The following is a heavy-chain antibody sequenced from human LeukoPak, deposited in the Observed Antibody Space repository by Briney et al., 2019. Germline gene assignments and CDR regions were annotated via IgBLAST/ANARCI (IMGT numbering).Heavy chain of an antibody. CDR2: INHGGST. CDR3: ARVGPNWGFKENFDF. CDR1: GYSISSGYY. D-gene: IGHD7-27*01. J-gene: IGHJ4*02. Sequence: SETLSLTCTVSGYSISSGYYWGWIRRPPGKGLEWIGSINHGGSTDYNPSLESRVIMSIDTSKNHFSLKLTSVTAADTAVYYCARVGPNWGFKENFDFWGQGTLVTVSS. V-gene: IGHV4-38-2*02.